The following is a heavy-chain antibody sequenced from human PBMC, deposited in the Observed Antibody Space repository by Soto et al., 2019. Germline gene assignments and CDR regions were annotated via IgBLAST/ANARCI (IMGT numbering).Heavy chain of an antibody. CDR3: ARDQRRSYDFWSGYPNDNWFDP. Sequence: GASVKVSCKASGGTFSSYAISWVRQAPGQGLERMGGIIPIFGTANYAQKFQGRVTITADESTSTAYMELSSLRSEDTAVYYCARDQRRSYDFWSGYPNDNWFDPWGQGTLVTVSS. CDR1: GGTFSSYA. D-gene: IGHD3-3*01. CDR2: IIPIFGTA. J-gene: IGHJ5*02. V-gene: IGHV1-69*13.